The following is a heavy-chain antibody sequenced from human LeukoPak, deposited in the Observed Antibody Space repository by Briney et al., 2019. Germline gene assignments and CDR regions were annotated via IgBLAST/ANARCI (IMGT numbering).Heavy chain of an antibody. V-gene: IGHV3-74*01. CDR1: GFTFSSYW. CDR2: INIAGSFR. J-gene: IGHJ3*02. Sequence: PGESLRLSCAASGFTFSSYWMFWVRQAPGKGLVWVSLINIAGSFRTYADSVKGRFSISRDNAKNTLYLQMNSLRAEDTAVYYCARGNSGASDIWGPGTMVTVSS. D-gene: IGHD4-23*01. CDR3: ARGNSGASDI.